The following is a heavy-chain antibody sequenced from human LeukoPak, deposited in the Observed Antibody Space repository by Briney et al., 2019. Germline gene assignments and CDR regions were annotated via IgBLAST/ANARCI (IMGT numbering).Heavy chain of an antibody. CDR3: ARHPGQWLHLDYYYYGMDV. Sequence: PSETLSLTCAVYGGSFSGYYWSWIRQPPGKGLEWIGSIYYSGSTYYNPSLKSRVTISVDTSKNQFSLKLSSVTAADTAVYYCARHPGQWLHLDYYYYGMDVWGQGTTVTVSS. J-gene: IGHJ6*02. CDR1: GGSFSGYY. CDR2: IYYSGST. D-gene: IGHD6-19*01. V-gene: IGHV4-34*01.